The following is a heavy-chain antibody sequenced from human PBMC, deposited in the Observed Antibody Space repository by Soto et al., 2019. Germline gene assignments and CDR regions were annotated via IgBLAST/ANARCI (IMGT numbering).Heavy chain of an antibody. V-gene: IGHV4-59*01. CDR2: VFYSGST. Sequence: QVQLQESGPGLVKPSETLSLTCTVSGVSISSSYWSWIRQSPGKGLEWIGYVFYSGSTNYNPSLRSRVTISVDTSKNQFSLKLSSVTAADTAMYYCARGYYDSRGQSNTFDIWGQGTMVTVSS. J-gene: IGHJ3*02. CDR1: GVSISSSY. D-gene: IGHD3-22*01. CDR3: ARGYYDSRGQSNTFDI.